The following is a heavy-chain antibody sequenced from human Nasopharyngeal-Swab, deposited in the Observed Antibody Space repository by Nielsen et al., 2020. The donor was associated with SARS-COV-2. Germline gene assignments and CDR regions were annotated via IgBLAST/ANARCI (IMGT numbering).Heavy chain of an antibody. V-gene: IGHV3-73*01. CDR2: IRDKANSYAT. J-gene: IGHJ4*02. CDR3: TSTKGIGVAGEFDY. Sequence: GGSLRLSCAASGFTFSGYAMHWVRQASGKGLEWVGRIRDKANSYATAYAASVQGRFTISRDDSKNTAYLQMNSLKTEDTAVYYCTSTKGIGVAGEFDYWGQGTLVTVSS. CDR1: GFTFSGYA. D-gene: IGHD6-19*01.